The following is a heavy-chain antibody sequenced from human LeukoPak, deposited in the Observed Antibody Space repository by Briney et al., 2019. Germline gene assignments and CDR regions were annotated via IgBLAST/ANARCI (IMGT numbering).Heavy chain of an antibody. CDR2: ISSSGGTI. Sequence: GGSLRLSCVASGFTFSDYYMSWIRQAPGKGLECVSYISSSGGTIYYADSVKGRFTISRDNAKNSLYLQMNSLRAEDTAVYYCVRDSDYYDLDYWGQGTLVTVSS. J-gene: IGHJ4*02. D-gene: IGHD3-22*01. V-gene: IGHV3-11*04. CDR1: GFTFSDYY. CDR3: VRDSDYYDLDY.